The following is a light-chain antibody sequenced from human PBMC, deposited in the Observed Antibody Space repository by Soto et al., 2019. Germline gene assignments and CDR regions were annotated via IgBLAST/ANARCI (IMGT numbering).Light chain of an antibody. V-gene: IGKV3-20*01. CDR2: GAS. Sequence: PGERATLSCRASQSVSNNYVAWYQQKPGQAPRLLIAGASSRATGIPDRFSGSGSGTDFTLTISRLEPEDFAVYYCQKYGTSPPLTFGGGTKVEIK. CDR1: QSVSNNY. J-gene: IGKJ4*01. CDR3: QKYGTSPPLT.